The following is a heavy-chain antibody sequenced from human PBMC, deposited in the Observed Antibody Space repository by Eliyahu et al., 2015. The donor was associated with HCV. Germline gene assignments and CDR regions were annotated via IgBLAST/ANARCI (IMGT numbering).Heavy chain of an antibody. CDR3: ARVAYSDWGSPVDY. CDR2: IWFDGSKK. V-gene: IGHV3-33*01. D-gene: IGHD7-27*01. CDR1: GFTFSTYG. Sequence: QVQLVESGGGVVQPGKSXRLSCAASGFTFSTYGMHWVRQAPGEGLEWMAIIWFDGSKKKYADSVKGRFTVSRDNSKNTVYLEMNSLRADDTAIYFCARVAYSDWGSPVDYWGQGTLVYVSS. J-gene: IGHJ4*02.